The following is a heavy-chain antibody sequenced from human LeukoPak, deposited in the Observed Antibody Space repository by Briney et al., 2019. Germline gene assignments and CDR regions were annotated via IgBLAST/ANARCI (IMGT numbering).Heavy chain of an antibody. CDR1: GGSISSSSYY. CDR2: IYYSGST. D-gene: IGHD6-6*01. J-gene: IGHJ6*02. V-gene: IGHV4-39*01. CDR3: ACQPGIAARWSYYYGMDV. Sequence: PSETLCLTCTVSGGSISSSSYYWGWIRQPPGKGLEWIGSIYYSGSTYYNPSLKSRVTISVDTSKNQFSLKLSSVTAADTAVYYCACQPGIAARWSYYYGMDVWGQGTTVTVSS.